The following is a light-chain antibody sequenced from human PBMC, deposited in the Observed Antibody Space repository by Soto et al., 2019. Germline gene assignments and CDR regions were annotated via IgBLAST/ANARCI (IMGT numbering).Light chain of an antibody. CDR3: QQYNSYSLT. V-gene: IGKV1-5*03. J-gene: IGKJ1*01. Sequence: DIQMTQPPSILSASVGDSVTITCRASQSISGWLAWYQQKPGKAPKLLISKASTLESGVPSRFSGSGSGTEFTLTISSLQPDDFATYYCQQYNSYSLTFGQGTKVEI. CDR1: QSISGW. CDR2: KAS.